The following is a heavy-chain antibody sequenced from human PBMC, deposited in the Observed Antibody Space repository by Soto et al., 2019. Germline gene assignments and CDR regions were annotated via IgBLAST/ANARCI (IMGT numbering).Heavy chain of an antibody. V-gene: IGHV3-30*18. D-gene: IGHD3-9*01. CDR1: GFTFISYD. CDR2: ISYDGSNK. J-gene: IGHJ4*02. Sequence: GGSLRLSCAASGFTFISYDMHWVRQAPGKGLEWVAVISYDGSNKYYADSVKGRFTISRDNSKNTLYLQMNSLRAEDTAVYYCAKDQPLRYFDWLDPSFDYWGQGTLVTVSS. CDR3: AKDQPLRYFDWLDPSFDY.